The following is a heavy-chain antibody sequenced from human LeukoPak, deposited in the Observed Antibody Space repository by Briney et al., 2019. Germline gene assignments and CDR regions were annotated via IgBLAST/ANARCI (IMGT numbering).Heavy chain of an antibody. D-gene: IGHD3-22*01. CDR1: GYTFTGHY. Sequence: ASVKVSCKASGYTFTGHYMHWVRQAPGQGLEWMGRISPNSGGTNYAQKFQGRVTMTRDTSISTAYMELSRLRSDDTAVYYWARVVYYYDSSGYEYWGQGTLVTVSS. V-gene: IGHV1-2*06. CDR2: ISPNSGGT. J-gene: IGHJ4*02. CDR3: ARVVYYYDSSGYEY.